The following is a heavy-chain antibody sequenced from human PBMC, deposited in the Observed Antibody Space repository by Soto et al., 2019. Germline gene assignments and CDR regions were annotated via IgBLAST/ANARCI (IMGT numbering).Heavy chain of an antibody. CDR3: ASNSLTGYYNYYYSMDV. CDR2: IYPDDSDS. Sequence: GESLKISCDSSGYSFSIYWIALVLLMSGKGLEWMGSIYPDDSDSKYSPSFQCQVTISAGKSISAAYLQWSSLKASDTAIYYCASNSLTGYYNYYYSMDVWGQGTTVTVSS. J-gene: IGHJ6*02. D-gene: IGHD3-9*01. CDR1: GYSFSIYW. V-gene: IGHV5-51*01.